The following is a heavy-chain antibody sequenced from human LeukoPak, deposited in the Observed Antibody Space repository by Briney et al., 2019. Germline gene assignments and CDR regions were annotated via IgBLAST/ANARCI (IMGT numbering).Heavy chain of an antibody. V-gene: IGHV4-34*01. J-gene: IGHJ4*02. D-gene: IGHD6-13*01. Sequence: SETLSLTCAVYGGSFSGYYWSWIRQPPGKGLEWIGEINHSGSTNYNPSLKSRVTISVDTSKNQFSLKLSSVTAADTAVYYCARHLSWYDYFDYWGQGTLVTVSS. CDR2: INHSGST. CDR1: GGSFSGYY. CDR3: ARHLSWYDYFDY.